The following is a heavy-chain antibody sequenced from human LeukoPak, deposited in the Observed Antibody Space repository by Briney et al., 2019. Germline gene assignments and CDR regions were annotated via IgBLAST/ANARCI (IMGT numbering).Heavy chain of an antibody. V-gene: IGHV4-34*01. CDR3: ARRDSSSWYFKYYFDY. CDR1: GGSFSGYY. J-gene: IGHJ4*02. D-gene: IGHD6-13*01. Sequence: SETLSLTCAVYGGSFSGYYWSWIRQPPGKGLEWIGEINHSGSTNYNPSLKSRVTISVDTSKNQFSLKLSSVTAADTAVYCCARRDSSSWYFKYYFDYWGQGTLVTVTS. CDR2: INHSGST.